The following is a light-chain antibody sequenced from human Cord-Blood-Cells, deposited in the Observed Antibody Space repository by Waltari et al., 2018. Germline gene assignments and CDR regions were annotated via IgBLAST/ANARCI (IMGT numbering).Light chain of an antibody. Sequence: QSALTPPASVSGSPGQSITISCTGTSSAVGGYHSVSWYQPHPGKAPKLMIYDVSNRPSGFSNRFSGSKSGNTSSLTISGLQAEDEADYYCQSYDSSLSGWVFGEGTKLTVL. V-gene: IGLV2-14*01. CDR1: SSAVGGYHS. CDR3: QSYDSSLSGWV. J-gene: IGLJ3*02. CDR2: DVS.